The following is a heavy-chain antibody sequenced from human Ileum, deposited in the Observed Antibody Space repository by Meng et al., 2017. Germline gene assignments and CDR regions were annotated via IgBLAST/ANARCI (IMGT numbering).Heavy chain of an antibody. Sequence: GRSLRPSCAAFGFTFSSYEMNWVSQAPGKGLEWVSYTSSDGTTIYYADSVKGRFTISRDNAKNSLYLQMNSLRGEDTGVYHCTTHLRNYHDTSASAYWGQGTLVTVSS. CDR2: TSSDGTTI. CDR3: TTHLRNYHDTSASAY. J-gene: IGHJ4*02. D-gene: IGHD3-22*01. V-gene: IGHV3-48*03. CDR1: GFTFSSYE.